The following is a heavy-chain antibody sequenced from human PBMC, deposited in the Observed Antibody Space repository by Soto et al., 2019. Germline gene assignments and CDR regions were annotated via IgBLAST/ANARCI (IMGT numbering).Heavy chain of an antibody. CDR1: GFTFTSSA. J-gene: IGHJ4*02. Sequence: SVKVSCKASGFTFTSSAVQWVRQARGQRLEWIGWIVVGSGNTNYAQKFQERVTITRDMSTSTAYMELSSLRSEDTAVYYCAAAVYYDFWSGYPKGFDYWGQGTLVTVSS. V-gene: IGHV1-58*01. CDR3: AAAVYYDFWSGYPKGFDY. D-gene: IGHD3-3*01. CDR2: IVVGSGNT.